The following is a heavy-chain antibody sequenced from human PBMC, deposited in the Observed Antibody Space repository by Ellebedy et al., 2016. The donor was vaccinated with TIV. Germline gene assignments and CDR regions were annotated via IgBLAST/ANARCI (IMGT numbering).Heavy chain of an antibody. CDR1: GGSISSGGYS. D-gene: IGHD5-12*01. V-gene: IGHV4-30-2*01. Sequence: SETLSLXXAVSGGSISSGGYSWSWIRQPPGKGLEWIGYIYHSGSTYYNPSLKSRVTISVDTSKNQFSLKLSSVTAADTAVYYCATMGVATMGRGRLDYWGQGTLVTVSS. CDR3: ATMGVATMGRGRLDY. CDR2: IYHSGST. J-gene: IGHJ4*02.